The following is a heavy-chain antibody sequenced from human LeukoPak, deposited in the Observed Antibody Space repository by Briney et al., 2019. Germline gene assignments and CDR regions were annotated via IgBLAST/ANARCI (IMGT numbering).Heavy chain of an antibody. V-gene: IGHV3-53*01. CDR1: GFTVSSNY. Sequence: GGSLRLSCAASGFTVSSNYMSWVRQAPGKGLEWVSVIYSGGSTYYADSVKGRFTISRDNAKNSLYLQMNSLGAEDTAVYYCARDLDTYVVLTAYDTFDMWGQGTLVTVSS. D-gene: IGHD2-21*02. CDR2: IYSGGST. J-gene: IGHJ3*02. CDR3: ARDLDTYVVLTAYDTFDM.